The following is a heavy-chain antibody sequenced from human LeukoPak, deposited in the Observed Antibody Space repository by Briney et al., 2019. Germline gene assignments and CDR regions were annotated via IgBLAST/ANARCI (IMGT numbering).Heavy chain of an antibody. V-gene: IGHV4-30-4*01. CDR1: GGSISSGDYY. J-gene: IGHJ4*02. CDR3: ASETYSSSSYYFDY. CDR2: IYYSGST. Sequence: SQTLPLTCTVSGGSISSGDYYWSWIRQPPGKGLEWIGYIYYSGSTYYNPSLKSRVTISVDTSKNRFSLKLSSVTAADTAVYYCASETYSSSSYYFDYWGQGTLVTVSS. D-gene: IGHD6-6*01.